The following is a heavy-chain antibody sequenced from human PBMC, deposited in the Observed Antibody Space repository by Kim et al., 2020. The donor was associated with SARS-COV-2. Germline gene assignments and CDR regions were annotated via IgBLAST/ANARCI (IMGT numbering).Heavy chain of an antibody. CDR2: I. CDR3: ARDEMVRGMAV. D-gene: IGHD2-8*01. Sequence: ISNADSQKGRVTISRDTAKTSLYLQMNSLRAEDTAVYYGARDEMVRGMAVWGQGTTVTVSS. V-gene: IGHV3-21*01. J-gene: IGHJ6*02.